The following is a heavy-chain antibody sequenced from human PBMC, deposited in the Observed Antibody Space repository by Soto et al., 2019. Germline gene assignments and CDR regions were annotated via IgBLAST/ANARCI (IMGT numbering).Heavy chain of an antibody. CDR2: IRGNGSNK. J-gene: IGHJ6*02. Sequence: GGSLRLSCLASGFSFDSYGMHWVRQAPGKGLEWVSLIRGNGSNKYYADSVKGRFTISRDNSKNTLYVQMNSLKTEDTAVYYCTTLGHYYDSSPLDVWGQGTTVTVSS. CDR3: TTLGHYYDSSPLDV. CDR1: GFSFDSYG. V-gene: IGHV3-30*02. D-gene: IGHD3-22*01.